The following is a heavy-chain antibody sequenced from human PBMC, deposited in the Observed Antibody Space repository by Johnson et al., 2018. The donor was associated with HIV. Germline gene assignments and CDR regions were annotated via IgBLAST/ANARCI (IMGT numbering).Heavy chain of an antibody. CDR3: AKDRAYYYGSGISGNAFDI. CDR1: GFTFDEYA. J-gene: IGHJ3*02. D-gene: IGHD3-10*01. Sequence: VQLVESGGGSVQPGRSLRLSCAASGFTFDEYAMHWVRQAPGEGLEWVSGISWNSGSIGYADSVKGRFTISRDNAKSSLYLQMNSLSAEDTALYYCAKDRAYYYGSGISGNAFDIWGQGTMVTVSS. CDR2: ISWNSGSI. V-gene: IGHV3-9*01.